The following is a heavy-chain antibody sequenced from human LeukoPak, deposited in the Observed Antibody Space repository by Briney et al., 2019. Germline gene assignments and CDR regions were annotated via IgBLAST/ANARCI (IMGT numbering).Heavy chain of an antibody. Sequence: GGSLRLSCAASGFTFSNYAMTWVRQAPGKGLEWVSGISGSGGSTHYADSVKGRFTISRDNSKNTLYLQMNSLRAEDTAVYYCAKVPLYGSGNDGMDVWGQGTTVTVSS. CDR3: AKVPLYGSGNDGMDV. D-gene: IGHD3-10*01. CDR2: ISGSGGST. V-gene: IGHV3-23*01. J-gene: IGHJ6*02. CDR1: GFTFSNYA.